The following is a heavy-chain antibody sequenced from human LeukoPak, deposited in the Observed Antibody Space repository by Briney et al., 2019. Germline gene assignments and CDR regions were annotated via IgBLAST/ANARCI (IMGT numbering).Heavy chain of an antibody. J-gene: IGHJ4*02. CDR2: MYYSGST. V-gene: IGHV4-39*01. CDR3: ARRVAVAGIDY. Sequence: SETLSLTCTVSGGSISSSSDYWGWIRQPPGKGLEWIGSMYYSGSTDYNPSLKSRVTISVDTSKNQFSLKLSSVTAADTAVYYCARRVAVAGIDYWGQGTLVIVSS. CDR1: GGSISSSSDY. D-gene: IGHD6-19*01.